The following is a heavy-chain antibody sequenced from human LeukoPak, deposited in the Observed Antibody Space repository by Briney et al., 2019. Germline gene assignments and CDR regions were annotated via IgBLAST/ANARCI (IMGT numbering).Heavy chain of an antibody. CDR3: AREGGDYDFWSGYRY. CDR2: INTDGSST. Sequence: GGSLRLSCAASGFTFSSYWMHWVRQAPGKGLVWVSRINTDGSSTSYADSVKGRFTISRDNAKNTLYLQMNSLRAEDTAVYHCAREGGDYDFWSGYRYWGQGTLVTVSS. J-gene: IGHJ4*02. V-gene: IGHV3-74*01. D-gene: IGHD3-3*01. CDR1: GFTFSSYW.